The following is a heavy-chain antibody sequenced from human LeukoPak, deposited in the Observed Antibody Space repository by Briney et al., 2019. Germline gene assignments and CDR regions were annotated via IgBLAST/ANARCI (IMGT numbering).Heavy chain of an antibody. CDR3: AASVWFGELIDSP. D-gene: IGHD3-10*01. CDR1: GGSISSSSYY. Sequence: SETLSLTCTVSGGSISSSSYYWGRIRHPPGKGLECIGSIYYSGSTYYNPSLKSRVTISVDTSKNQFSLKLSSVTAADTAVYYCAASVWFGELIDSPWGQGTLVTVSS. CDR2: IYYSGST. V-gene: IGHV4-39*01. J-gene: IGHJ5*02.